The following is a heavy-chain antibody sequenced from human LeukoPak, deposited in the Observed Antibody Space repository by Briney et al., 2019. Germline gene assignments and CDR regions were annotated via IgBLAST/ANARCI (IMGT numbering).Heavy chain of an antibody. D-gene: IGHD6-6*01. CDR2: ISGSGGST. Sequence: GGSLRLSCAASGFTFSSYAMSWVRQAPGKGLEWVSAISGSGGSTYYADSVKGRFTISRDNSKNTLYLQMNSLRAEDTAVYYCVTMSIAADFDYWGQGTLVTVSS. CDR3: VTMSIAADFDY. V-gene: IGHV3-23*01. J-gene: IGHJ4*02. CDR1: GFTFSSYA.